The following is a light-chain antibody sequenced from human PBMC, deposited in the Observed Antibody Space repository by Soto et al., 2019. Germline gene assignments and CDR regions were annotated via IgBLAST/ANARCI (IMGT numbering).Light chain of an antibody. V-gene: IGKV3-20*01. J-gene: IGKJ1*01. CDR2: GSS. Sequence: ETMLTQSPGTLSLSAGERATVSCRASQSIITSYLAWYQQKPGQAPRPLIYGSSSRATGIPDRFSGSGSGTDFTLTSSTLEPVEFAVYSCQQDDSSPQDTLGQGTKVDIK. CDR3: QQDDSSPQDT. CDR1: QSIITSY.